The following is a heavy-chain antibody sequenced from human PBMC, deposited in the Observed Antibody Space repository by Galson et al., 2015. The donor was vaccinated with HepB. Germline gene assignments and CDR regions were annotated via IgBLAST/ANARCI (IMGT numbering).Heavy chain of an antibody. V-gene: IGHV3-23*01. Sequence: SLRLSCAASGFTFSSYAMSWVRQAPGKGLEWVSVISGSGDNTYYADSVKGRFTISRDNSKNTLYLQMNSLRAEDTAVYYCAKVLRSGNSFVGRGFFDYWGQGTLVTVSS. J-gene: IGHJ4*02. CDR3: AKVLRSGNSFVGRGFFDY. CDR1: GFTFSSYA. D-gene: IGHD3-10*01. CDR2: ISGSGDNT.